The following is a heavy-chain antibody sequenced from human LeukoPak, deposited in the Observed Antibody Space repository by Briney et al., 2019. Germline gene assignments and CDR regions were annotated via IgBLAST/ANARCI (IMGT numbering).Heavy chain of an antibody. D-gene: IGHD3-22*01. J-gene: IGHJ4*02. CDR1: GFTVSSNY. CDR2: IYSGGST. Sequence: GGSLRLSCAASGFTVSSNYMSWVRQAPGKGLEWVSIIYSGGSTYYADSVKGRFTISRDNSKNTLYLQMNSLRAEDTAVYYCASIMRDYYDSSGTLFDYWGQGTQVTVSS. V-gene: IGHV3-66*01. CDR3: ASIMRDYYDSSGTLFDY.